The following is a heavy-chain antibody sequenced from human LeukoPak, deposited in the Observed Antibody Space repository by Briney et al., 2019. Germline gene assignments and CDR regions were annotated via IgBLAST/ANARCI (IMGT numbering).Heavy chain of an antibody. D-gene: IGHD3-22*01. CDR2: ISGSGGST. J-gene: IGHJ4*02. Sequence: GGSLRLFCAASGFSFSKYAMSWVRQAPGKGLEWVSAISGSGGSTYYADSVRGRFTISRDNSKNTLYLQMNSLRAEDTAVYYCAKDRLYDSSGYYFPLGSWGQGTLVSVSS. V-gene: IGHV3-23*01. CDR1: GFSFSKYA. CDR3: AKDRLYDSSGYYFPLGS.